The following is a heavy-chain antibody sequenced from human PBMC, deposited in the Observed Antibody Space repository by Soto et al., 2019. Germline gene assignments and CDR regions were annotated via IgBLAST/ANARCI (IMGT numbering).Heavy chain of an antibody. CDR2: ISSSSSTI. V-gene: IGHV3-48*01. J-gene: IGHJ6*03. CDR3: ARYSIVVVPAAKNYMDV. Sequence: HPGGSLRLSCAASGFTFSSYSMNWVRKAPGKGLEWVSYISSSSSTIYYADSVKGRFTISRDNAKNSLYLQMNSLRAEGTAVYYCARYSIVVVPAAKNYMDVWGKGTTVTVSS. CDR1: GFTFSSYS. D-gene: IGHD2-2*01.